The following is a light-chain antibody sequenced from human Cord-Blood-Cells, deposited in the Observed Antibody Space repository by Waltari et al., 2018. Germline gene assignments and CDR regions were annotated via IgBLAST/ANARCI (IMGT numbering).Light chain of an antibody. CDR1: SSDVGGYNY. J-gene: IGLJ3*02. CDR2: EVS. CDR3: SSYAGSNSWV. V-gene: IGLV2-8*01. Sequence: QSALTQPPSASGSPGQSVTISCTGTSSDVGGYNYVSWYQQHPGKAPKLMIYEVSKRPSGFPDRFAGSKSGNTASRTVSGLQAEDEADYYCSSYAGSNSWVFGGGTKLTVL.